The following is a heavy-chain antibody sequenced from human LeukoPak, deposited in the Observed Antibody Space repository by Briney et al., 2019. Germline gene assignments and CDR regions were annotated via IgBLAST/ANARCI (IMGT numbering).Heavy chain of an antibody. Sequence: ASLNVSCKVSGYTLTELSMHWVRQAPGKGLEWRGGFYPEDGETIYAPTFQGRVTMTEATSTDTAYMEMSSLRSEDTAVYYCATGYDYVWGSYRYTGFDYWGQGTLVTVSS. D-gene: IGHD3-16*02. V-gene: IGHV1-24*01. CDR2: FYPEDGET. CDR3: ATGYDYVWGSYRYTGFDY. J-gene: IGHJ4*02. CDR1: GYTLTELS.